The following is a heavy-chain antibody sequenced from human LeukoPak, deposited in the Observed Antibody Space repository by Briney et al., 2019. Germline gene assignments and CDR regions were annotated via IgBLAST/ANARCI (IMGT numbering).Heavy chain of an antibody. CDR3: AADPGNYYLPYYDYMDV. D-gene: IGHD3-10*02. J-gene: IGHJ6*03. CDR1: GFTFSNYW. Sequence: GGSLRLSCAASGFTFSNYWMHWVRQAPGKGLLWVSRINTDGSATTYADSVKGRFTISRDNAKNTLYLQMNSLRAEDTAVYYCAADPGNYYLPYYDYMDVWGKGTTVTVSS. V-gene: IGHV3-74*03. CDR2: INTDGSAT.